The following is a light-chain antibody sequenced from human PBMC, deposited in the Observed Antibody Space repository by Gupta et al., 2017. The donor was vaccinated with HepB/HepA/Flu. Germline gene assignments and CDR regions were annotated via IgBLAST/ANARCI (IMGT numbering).Light chain of an antibody. CDR3: QQGHHRPGT. V-gene: IGKV1-6*01. Sequence: IQIDQSPSFLSASVGCRVTITCRASSGIDVDLNWYHQKPGKAPKLLIFKASLRQTGVPSRFSGSGSGTDFTLTISRLQPEDFGIYYCQQGHHRPGTFGGGTKVEIK. J-gene: IGKJ4*01. CDR2: KAS. CDR1: SGIDVD.